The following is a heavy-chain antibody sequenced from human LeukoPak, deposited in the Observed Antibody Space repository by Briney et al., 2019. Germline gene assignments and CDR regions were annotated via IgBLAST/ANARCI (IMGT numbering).Heavy chain of an antibody. Sequence: ASVKVSCKASGYTFTSYYMHWVRQAPGQGLEWMGIINPSGGSTSYAQKFQGRVTMTRDTSTSTVYMELRSLRSDDTAVYYCARDYSGTYFDSWGQGTLVTVSS. D-gene: IGHD1-26*01. CDR1: GYTFTSYY. CDR2: INPSGGST. V-gene: IGHV1-46*01. J-gene: IGHJ4*02. CDR3: ARDYSGTYFDS.